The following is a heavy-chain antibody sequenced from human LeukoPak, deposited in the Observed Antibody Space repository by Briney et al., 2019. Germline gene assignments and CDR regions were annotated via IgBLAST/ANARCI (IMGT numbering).Heavy chain of an antibody. Sequence: KPSETLSLTCAVYGGSFSGYYWSWIRQPPGKGLEWIGEINHSGSTNYNPSLKSRVTISVDTSKNQFSLKLSSVTAADTAVYYCARGRGVLRYFXWPXXXDYWGQGTLXTVSS. V-gene: IGHV4-34*01. CDR1: GGSFSGYY. CDR3: ARGRGVLRYFXWPXXXDY. J-gene: IGHJ4*02. CDR2: INHSGST. D-gene: IGHD3-9*01.